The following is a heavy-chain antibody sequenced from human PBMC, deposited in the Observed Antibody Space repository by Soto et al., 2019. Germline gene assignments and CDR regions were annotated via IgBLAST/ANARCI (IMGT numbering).Heavy chain of an antibody. V-gene: IGHV3-48*03. CDR2: ISSTGSGT. J-gene: IGHJ4*02. D-gene: IGHD2-8*02. CDR1: GFTFSSYE. Sequence: EMQLVESGGGVVQPGGSLRLSCAASGFTFSSYEMHWVRQAPGKGLEWISYISSTGSGTLYADSVRGRFTMSRDNTKNSVSLQMSSLRAEDTAVYYCVRDLHEPLATDALRVANWGQGTQVTVSS. CDR3: VRDLHEPLATDALRVAN.